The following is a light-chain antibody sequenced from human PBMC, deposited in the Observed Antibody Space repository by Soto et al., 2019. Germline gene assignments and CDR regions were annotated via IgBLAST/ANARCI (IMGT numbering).Light chain of an antibody. Sequence: EVVLTQSPGILSLSPGERASLCCRASQKISSTVLAWYQQKPGQAPRLLIYGASSRTTGIPDRFSGSGSGTDFTLTISRLEPEDFAMYYCQQRGGSPTFGQGTKVDIK. CDR3: QQRGGSPT. J-gene: IGKJ1*01. CDR1: QKISSTV. CDR2: GAS. V-gene: IGKV3-20*01.